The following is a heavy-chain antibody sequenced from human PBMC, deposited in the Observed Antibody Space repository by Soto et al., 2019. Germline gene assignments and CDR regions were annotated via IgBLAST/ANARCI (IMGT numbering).Heavy chain of an antibody. CDR1: GDSISTYY. CDR2: FHYSANT. J-gene: IGHJ5*02. D-gene: IGHD3-16*01. CDR3: ARTKEGGFDL. Sequence: QVQLQESGPGLVKPSETLSLTCTVSGDSISTYYWSWIRQPPGRGPEWLGYFHYSANTNYNPALKSRITISVDTSNNQFSLKLTSGTAADTAVYYCARTKEGGFDLWGQGILVTVSS. V-gene: IGHV4-59*01.